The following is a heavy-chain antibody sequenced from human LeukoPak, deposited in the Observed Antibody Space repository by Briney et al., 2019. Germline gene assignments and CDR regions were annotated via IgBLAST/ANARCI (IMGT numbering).Heavy chain of an antibody. Sequence: SETLSLTCVESGGSLRGSKWWTWVRQPQGKGLEWIGEIYHSGSTNYNPSLKSRVTISVDKSKNQFSLKLRSVTAADTAVYYCAREAYDYVWGSYRPTKVYWFDPWGQGTLVTVSS. J-gene: IGHJ5*02. CDR3: AREAYDYVWGSYRPTKVYWFDP. CDR1: GGSLRGSKW. CDR2: IYHSGST. D-gene: IGHD3-16*02. V-gene: IGHV4-4*02.